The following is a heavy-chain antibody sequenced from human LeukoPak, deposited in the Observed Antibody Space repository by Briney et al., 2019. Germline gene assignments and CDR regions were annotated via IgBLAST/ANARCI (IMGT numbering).Heavy chain of an antibody. Sequence: GGSLRLSCAASGFTFSSYSMNWGCEAPGGGLEWVSSISSSIDYINYADSVKGRFTISRDNAKNSLYLQMNSLRAEDTAVYYCARVSNDFWSGYPDYWGQGTLVTVSS. D-gene: IGHD3-3*01. CDR3: ARVSNDFWSGYPDY. CDR1: GFTFSSYS. CDR2: ISSSIDYI. J-gene: IGHJ4*02. V-gene: IGHV3-21*01.